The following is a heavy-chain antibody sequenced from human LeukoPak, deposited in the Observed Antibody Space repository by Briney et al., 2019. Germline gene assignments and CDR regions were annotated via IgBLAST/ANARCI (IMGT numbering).Heavy chain of an antibody. D-gene: IGHD2-2*02. CDR2: ISGSGGST. V-gene: IGHV3-23*01. J-gene: IGHJ6*03. CDR1: GFTFSNHA. CDR3: AREGCSSTSCYKRYYYYYMDV. Sequence: PGGSLRLSCAASGFTFSNHAMSWVRQAPGKGLEWVSVISGSGGSTYYADSVKGRFTISRDNSKNTLYLQMNSLRAEDTAVYYCAREGCSSTSCYKRYYYYYMDVWGKGTTVTVSS.